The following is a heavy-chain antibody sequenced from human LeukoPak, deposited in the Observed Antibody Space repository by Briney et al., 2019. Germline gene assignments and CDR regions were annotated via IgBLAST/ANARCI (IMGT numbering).Heavy chain of an antibody. D-gene: IGHD6-13*01. V-gene: IGHV3-43*02. CDR3: AKVSASSWLGAFDI. Sequence: PGGSLRLSCAASGFTFDDYALHWVRHAPGKGLEWVSLISGDGSSTYYADSVKGRFTISRDNSKNSLYLQMNSLRTEDTALYYCAKVSASSWLGAFDIWGQGTMVTVSS. J-gene: IGHJ3*02. CDR1: GFTFDDYA. CDR2: ISGDGSST.